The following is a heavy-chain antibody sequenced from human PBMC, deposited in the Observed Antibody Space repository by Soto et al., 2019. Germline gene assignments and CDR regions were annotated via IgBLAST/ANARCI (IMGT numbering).Heavy chain of an antibody. CDR2: ISGSGGST. CDR3: AKRPSVFVGLVTHTHEKWFDP. D-gene: IGHD3-9*01. J-gene: IGHJ5*02. Sequence: GGSLRLSCAASGFTFSSYAMSWVRQAPGKGLEWVSAISGSGGSTYYADSVKGRFTISRDNSKNTLYLQMNSMRAEDTAVYYCAKRPSVFVGLVTHTHEKWFDPWGQRTLVTVSS. CDR1: GFTFSSYA. V-gene: IGHV3-23*01.